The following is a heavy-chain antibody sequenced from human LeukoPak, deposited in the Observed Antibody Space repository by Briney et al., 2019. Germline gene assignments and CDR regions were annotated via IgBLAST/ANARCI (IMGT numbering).Heavy chain of an antibody. D-gene: IGHD3-9*01. J-gene: IGHJ4*02. CDR3: ARTDYDILTGYYPRLDY. Sequence: GGSLRLSCAASGFTFSSYSMNWVRQAPGKGLEWVSYISSSSSTIYYADSVKGRFTISRGNAKNSLYLQMNSLRAEDTAVYYCARTDYDILTGYYPRLDYWGQGTLVIVSS. CDR2: ISSSSSTI. CDR1: GFTFSSYS. V-gene: IGHV3-48*04.